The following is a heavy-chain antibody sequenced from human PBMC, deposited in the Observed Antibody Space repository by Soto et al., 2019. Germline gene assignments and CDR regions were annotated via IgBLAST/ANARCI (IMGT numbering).Heavy chain of an antibody. V-gene: IGHV3-23*01. CDR3: ARQDYSTTWYLNY. D-gene: IGHD6-13*01. CDR1: GFTFSAYA. Sequence: GGSLRLSCAASGFTFSAYAMTWVRQAPGKGLEWVSVISGSAGATYYADSVKGRFTISRDNSRNTLYLQMNSLRAEDTAVYYGARQDYSTTWYLNYWGQGTLVTVSS. J-gene: IGHJ4*01. CDR2: ISGSAGAT.